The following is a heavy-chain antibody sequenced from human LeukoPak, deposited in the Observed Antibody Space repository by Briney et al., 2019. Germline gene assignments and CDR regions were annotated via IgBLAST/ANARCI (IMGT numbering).Heavy chain of an antibody. Sequence: SETLSLTCAVSGASISGSGYYLGWIRQPPGKGLVWIGNIYYTGSTYYNASLQSRVTISIDMSKNQFSLRLSSVTAADTAMYYCVKSGGYGLIDYWGQGTLVTVSS. D-gene: IGHD6-19*01. CDR2: IYYTGST. CDR3: VKSGGYGLIDY. V-gene: IGHV4-39*01. J-gene: IGHJ4*02. CDR1: GASISGSGYY.